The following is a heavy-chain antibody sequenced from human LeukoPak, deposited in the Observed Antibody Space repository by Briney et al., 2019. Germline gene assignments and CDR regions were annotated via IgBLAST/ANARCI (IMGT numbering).Heavy chain of an antibody. CDR1: GYTFTDYY. D-gene: IGHD3-3*01. CDR3: RVNPGHDY. J-gene: IGHJ4*02. Sequence: ASVKVSCKASGYTFTDYYMHWVRQAPGRGLEWMGWISPDGGGTNYAQKFQGRVTMTRDTSISTAYMELSSLRSDDTAVYYCRVNPGHDYWGQGTLVTVSS. V-gene: IGHV1-2*02. CDR2: ISPDGGGT.